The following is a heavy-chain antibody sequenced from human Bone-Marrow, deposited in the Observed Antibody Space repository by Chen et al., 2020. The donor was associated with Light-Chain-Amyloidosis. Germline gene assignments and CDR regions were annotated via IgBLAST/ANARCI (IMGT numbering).Heavy chain of an antibody. V-gene: IGHV5-51*01. CDR2: IYPGDSQT. CDR1: GYRFSNQW. D-gene: IGHD1-26*01. CDR3: ARPSASYHSWYFDL. Sequence: EVQLVQSGAEVKKPGEPLKISCKASGYRFSNQWIGWVRQMPGKGLEWLGIIYPGDSQTRYGPSFQGQVTISADKSISTAYLQWSSLKASDAAMYYCARPSASYHSWYFDLWGRGTLVTVSS. J-gene: IGHJ2*01.